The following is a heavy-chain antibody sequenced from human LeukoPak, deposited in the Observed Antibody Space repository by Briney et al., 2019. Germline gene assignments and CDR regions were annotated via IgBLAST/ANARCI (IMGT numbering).Heavy chain of an antibody. V-gene: IGHV3-15*01. CDR2: IKSKTDGGTT. D-gene: IGHD3-22*01. CDR3: TMSPPMIVLNIYYFDY. Sequence: AGGSLRLSCAASGFTFSNAWMSWVRQAPGKGLEWVGRIKSKTDGGTTDYAAPVKGRFTISRDDSKNTLYLQMNSLKTEDTAVYYCTMSPPMIVLNIYYFDYWGQGTLVTVSS. J-gene: IGHJ4*02. CDR1: GFTFSNAW.